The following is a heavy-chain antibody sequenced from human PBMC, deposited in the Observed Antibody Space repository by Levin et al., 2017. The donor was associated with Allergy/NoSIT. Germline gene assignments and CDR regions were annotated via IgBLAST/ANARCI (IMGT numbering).Heavy chain of an antibody. CDR1: GFTFSSYA. Sequence: SCAASGFTFSSYAMHWVRQAPGKGLEWVAVISYDGSNKYYADSVKGRFTISRDNSKNTLYLQMNSLRAEDTAVYYCARGCGGDCSAPLDYWGQGTLVTVSS. V-gene: IGHV3-30-3*01. CDR3: ARGCGGDCSAPLDY. J-gene: IGHJ4*02. D-gene: IGHD2-21*02. CDR2: ISYDGSNK.